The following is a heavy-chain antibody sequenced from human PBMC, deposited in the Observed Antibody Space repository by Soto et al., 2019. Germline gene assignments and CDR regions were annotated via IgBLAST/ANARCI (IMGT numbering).Heavy chain of an antibody. J-gene: IGHJ4*02. CDR1: GGSVSNGDYY. Sequence: QVQLQESGPGLVKPSQTLSVTCTVSGGSVSNGDYYWSWIRQPPGKGLEWIGYIYYSGSTYYNPSPNRRVTMSFDTSENQFSLKLSSVTDADTAMYYCATESSGSSPLHFDFWGQGTLVTVSS. CDR3: ATESSGSSPLHFDF. CDR2: IYYSGST. V-gene: IGHV4-30-4*01. D-gene: IGHD3-22*01.